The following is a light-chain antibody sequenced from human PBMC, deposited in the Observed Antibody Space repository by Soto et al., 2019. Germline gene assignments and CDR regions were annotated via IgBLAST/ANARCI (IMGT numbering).Light chain of an antibody. J-gene: IGLJ1*01. CDR2: EVS. CDR1: SSDVGSYNL. V-gene: IGLV2-23*02. Sequence: SALTQPSSVSGSPGQSIPISCTGNSSDVGSYNLVSWYQQHPGKAPKLMIYEVSKRPSGVSNRFSGSKSGNTASLTISGLQAEDEADYYCCSYAGSSYVFGTGTKVTVL. CDR3: CSYAGSSYV.